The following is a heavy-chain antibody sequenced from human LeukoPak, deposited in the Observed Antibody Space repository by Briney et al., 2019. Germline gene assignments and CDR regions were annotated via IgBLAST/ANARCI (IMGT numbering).Heavy chain of an antibody. CDR3: ARVWANSGNFYGEDY. CDR1: GLIVSSNY. CDR2: IYSGGST. Sequence: GGSLRLSCAVSGLIVSSNYTSWVRQAPGKGLEWVSVIYSGGSTYYADSVKGRFTISRDSSKNTLYLQMNSLRAEDTAVYYCARVWANSGNFYGEDYWGQGTLVTVSS. V-gene: IGHV3-53*01. D-gene: IGHD1-26*01. J-gene: IGHJ4*02.